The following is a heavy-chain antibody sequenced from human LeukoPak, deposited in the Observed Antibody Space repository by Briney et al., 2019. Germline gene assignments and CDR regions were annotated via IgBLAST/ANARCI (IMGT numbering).Heavy chain of an antibody. J-gene: IGHJ6*02. Sequence: SETLSLTCTVSGGSISSYYWSWIRQPPGKGLEWIGYIYYSGSTNYNPSLKSRVTISVDTSKNQFSPKLSSVTAADTAVYYCARSSSSWYPDYYYGMDVWGQGTTVTVSS. CDR3: ARSSSSWYPDYYYGMDV. V-gene: IGHV4-59*01. CDR2: IYYSGST. D-gene: IGHD6-13*01. CDR1: GGSISSYY.